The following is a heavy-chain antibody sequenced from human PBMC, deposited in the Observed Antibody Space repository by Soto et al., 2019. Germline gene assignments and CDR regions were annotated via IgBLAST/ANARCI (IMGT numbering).Heavy chain of an antibody. CDR1: RYTFISYD. D-gene: IGHD4-4*01. CDR2: MNPKSANT. Sequence: QVQLVQSGAEVKKPGASVKVSCKASRYTFISYDINWVRQATGQGLEWMGWMNPKSANTGYAQNFQGRVTMTRNTSISTAYMELSSLRSEDTAVYYCARSPSWETTVTPYYFDYWGQRTLVTVSS. J-gene: IGHJ4*02. CDR3: ARSPSWETTVTPYYFDY. V-gene: IGHV1-8*01.